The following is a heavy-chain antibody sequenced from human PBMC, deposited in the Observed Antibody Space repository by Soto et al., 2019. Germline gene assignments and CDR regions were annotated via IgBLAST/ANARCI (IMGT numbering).Heavy chain of an antibody. CDR2: ITGGGDKT. J-gene: IGHJ2*01. D-gene: IGHD6-19*01. CDR1: GFTFINHA. Sequence: EVQLLESGGGLVQPGGSLRLSCVGSGFTFINHAMNWVRQAPGKGLEWVSGITGGGDKTFDADTVKGRFTISRDNSKNTVNLQMTGLRADDTAVYYCVRKVLGYTSRPEYWYFDLWGRGTLVTVSS. V-gene: IGHV3-23*01. CDR3: VRKVLGYTSRPEYWYFDL.